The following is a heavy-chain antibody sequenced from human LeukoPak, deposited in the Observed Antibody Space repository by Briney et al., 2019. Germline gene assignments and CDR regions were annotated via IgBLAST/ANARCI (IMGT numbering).Heavy chain of an antibody. Sequence: GESLKISFKASGXSFTNYWIGWVRQMAGKGLEWMGIIYPGDSDTRYSPSFQGQVTISADKSISTAYLQWSSLKASDTAMYYCARLGGMVHNFDYWGQGTLVTVSS. CDR1: GXSFTNYW. V-gene: IGHV5-51*01. CDR2: IYPGDSDT. D-gene: IGHD1-1*01. CDR3: ARLGGMVHNFDY. J-gene: IGHJ4*02.